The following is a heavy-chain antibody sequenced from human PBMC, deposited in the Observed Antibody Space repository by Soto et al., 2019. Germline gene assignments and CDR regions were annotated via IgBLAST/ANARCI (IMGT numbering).Heavy chain of an antibody. CDR3: AKDGRGNPGVLRFLEWLLSPTDH. Sequence: EVQLLESGGGLVQPGGSLRLSCAASGFTFSSYAMSWVRQAPGKGLEWVSAISGSGGSTYYADSVKGRFTISRDNSKNTLYLQMNSLRAEDTAVYYCAKDGRGNPGVLRFLEWLLSPTDHWGQGTLVTVSS. CDR2: ISGSGGST. CDR1: GFTFSSYA. V-gene: IGHV3-23*01. J-gene: IGHJ4*02. D-gene: IGHD3-3*01.